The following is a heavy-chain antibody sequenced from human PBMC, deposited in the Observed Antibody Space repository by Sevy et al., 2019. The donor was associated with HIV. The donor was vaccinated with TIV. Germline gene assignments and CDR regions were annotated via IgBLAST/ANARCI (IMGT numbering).Heavy chain of an antibody. D-gene: IGHD4-17*01. J-gene: IGHJ3*02. CDR1: GGSINSGGYS. CDR3: ARALYYGDYVFDI. CDR2: IYHSGST. V-gene: IGHV4-30-2*01. Sequence: SDTLSLTCAVSGGSINSGGYSWSWIRQPPGKGLEWIGYIYHSGSTYYNPSLKSRVTISVDRSKNQFSLKPSSVTAADTAVYYCARALYYGDYVFDIWGQGTMVTVSS.